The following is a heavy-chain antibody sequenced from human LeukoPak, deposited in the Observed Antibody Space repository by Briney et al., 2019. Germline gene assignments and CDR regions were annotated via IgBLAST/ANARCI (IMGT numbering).Heavy chain of an antibody. CDR2: ICGSGGCT. CDR1: GFTFNTYA. CDR3: AKTTVGYSSGRYPGWPADC. J-gene: IGHJ4*02. D-gene: IGHD6-19*01. V-gene: IGHV3-23*01. Sequence: GSLRLSCEASGFTFNTYAIYWVRQAPGKGLEWVSGICGSGGCTYYAGSVKGRFTISRDNSKNTVYLQMNSLTADDTAVYYCAKTTVGYSSGRYPGWPADCWGQGTLVTVSS.